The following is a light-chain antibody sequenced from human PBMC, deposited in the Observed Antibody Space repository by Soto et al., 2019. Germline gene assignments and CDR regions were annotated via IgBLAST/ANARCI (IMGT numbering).Light chain of an antibody. CDR3: QQRSNWPRT. V-gene: IGKV3-11*01. Sequence: EMVMTQSPATLSVSPGERVTFSCRASQGVSRKLAWYQHKPGQAPRLLIYRASTRATGIPARFSGSGSGTDFTLTISSLEPEDLAVYYCQQRSNWPRTFGQGTKVDIK. CDR2: RAS. J-gene: IGKJ1*01. CDR1: QGVSRK.